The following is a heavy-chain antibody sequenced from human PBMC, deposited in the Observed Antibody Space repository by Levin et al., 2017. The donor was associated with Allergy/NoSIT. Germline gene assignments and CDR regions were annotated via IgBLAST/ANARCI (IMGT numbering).Heavy chain of an antibody. J-gene: IGHJ4*02. CDR2: ISWNSGSI. V-gene: IGHV3-9*01. CDR1: GFTFDDYA. Sequence: PGGSLRLSCAASGFTFDDYAMHWVRQAPGKGLEWVSGISWNSGSIGYADSVKGRFTISRDNAKNSLYLQMNSLRAEDTALYYCAKGYSGSYTYYFDYWGQGTLVTVSS. CDR3: AKGYSGSYTYYFDY. D-gene: IGHD1-26*01.